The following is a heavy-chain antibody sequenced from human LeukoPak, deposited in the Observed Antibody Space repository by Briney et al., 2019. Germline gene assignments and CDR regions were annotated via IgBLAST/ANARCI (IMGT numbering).Heavy chain of an antibody. CDR3: ARLSPYGDYLGYYYYYYMDV. J-gene: IGHJ6*03. Sequence: GGSLRLSCGASGFTFSTYWMNWVRQAPGKGLVWVSQINGDGSNTNYADSVKGRFTISRDNAKNTLYLQMNSLRAEDTAVYYCARLSPYGDYLGYYYYYYMDVWGKGTTVTVSS. D-gene: IGHD4-17*01. CDR1: GFTFSTYW. V-gene: IGHV3-74*01. CDR2: INGDGSNT.